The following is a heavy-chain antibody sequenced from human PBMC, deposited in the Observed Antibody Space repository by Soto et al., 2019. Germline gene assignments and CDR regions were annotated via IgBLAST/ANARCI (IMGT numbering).Heavy chain of an antibody. CDR2: ISSSSSYI. J-gene: IGHJ4*02. CDR3: ARVKGIVATAQFDY. D-gene: IGHD5-12*01. V-gene: IGHV3-21*01. Sequence: GGSLRLSCAASGFTFSSYSMNWVRQAPGKGLEWVSSISSSSSYIYYADSVKGRFTISRDNAKNSLYLQMNSLRAEDTAVYYCARVKGIVATAQFDYWGQGTLVTVSS. CDR1: GFTFSSYS.